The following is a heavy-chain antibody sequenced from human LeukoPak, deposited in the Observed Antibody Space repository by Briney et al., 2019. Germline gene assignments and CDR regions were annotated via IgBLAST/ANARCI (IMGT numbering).Heavy chain of an antibody. CDR3: GTHAGRTGSDD. Sequence: GGSLRRSCATSGFIFSGYYMSWIRQAPGKGLEWVSYISGSGNDISYADSVKGRFTISRDNAKGTLCLQMNSLRAADTAVYYCGTHAGRTGSDDWGQGTLVTVSS. J-gene: IGHJ4*02. V-gene: IGHV3-11*01. D-gene: IGHD3/OR15-3a*01. CDR1: GFIFSGYY. CDR2: ISGSGNDI.